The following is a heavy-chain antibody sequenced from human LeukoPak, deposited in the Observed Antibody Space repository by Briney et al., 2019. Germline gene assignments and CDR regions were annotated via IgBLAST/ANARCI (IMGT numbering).Heavy chain of an antibody. Sequence: GGSLRLSCAASGFTFSSYGMSWVRQAPGKGLEWVSAISGSGGSTYYADSVKGRFTISRDNSKNTLYLQMNSLRAEDTAVYYCAKDSKRSGIVHFDYWGQGTLVTVSS. J-gene: IGHJ4*02. CDR1: GFTFSSYG. CDR3: AKDSKRSGIVHFDY. CDR2: ISGSGGST. V-gene: IGHV3-23*01. D-gene: IGHD1-26*01.